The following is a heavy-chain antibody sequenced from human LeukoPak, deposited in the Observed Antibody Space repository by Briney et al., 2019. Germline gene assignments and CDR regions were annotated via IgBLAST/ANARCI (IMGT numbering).Heavy chain of an antibody. Sequence: GGSLRLSCAASGFTFSSYAIHWVRQAPGKGLEWVAVISYDGSNKYYADSVKGRFTISRDNSKNTLYLQMNSLRAEDTAVYYCARDPTYYYDSSGYYYMSLMYYFDYWGQGTLVTVSS. J-gene: IGHJ4*02. CDR2: ISYDGSNK. V-gene: IGHV3-30-3*01. CDR1: GFTFSSYA. CDR3: ARDPTYYYDSSGYYYMSLMYYFDY. D-gene: IGHD3-22*01.